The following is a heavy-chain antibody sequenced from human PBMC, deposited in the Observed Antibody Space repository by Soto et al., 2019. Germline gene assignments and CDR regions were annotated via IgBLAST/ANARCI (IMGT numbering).Heavy chain of an antibody. CDR2: ISAYNGDT. J-gene: IGHJ6*02. Sequence: QVQLVQSGAEVKKPGASVKVSCKASGYHLTSYGISWVRQAPGQGLEWMGWISAYNGDTNYAQKFQGRGTLTTDTSTSTAYMELRSLRSDDTDVYYCATTTGYSYYYYGMGVWGQGTTVTVSS. V-gene: IGHV1-18*01. D-gene: IGHD3-9*01. CDR3: ATTTGYSYYYYGMGV. CDR1: GYHLTSYG.